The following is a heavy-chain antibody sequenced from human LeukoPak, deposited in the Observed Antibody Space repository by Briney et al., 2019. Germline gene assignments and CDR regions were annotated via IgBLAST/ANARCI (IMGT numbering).Heavy chain of an antibody. J-gene: IGHJ4*02. D-gene: IGHD2-15*01. CDR3: ARELPFDY. CDR1: GFIFSSYG. Sequence: GGSLRLSCAASGFIFSSYGMHWVRQAPGKGLEWVAFIRYDGSNKYYADSVKGRFTISRDNAKNSLYLQMNSLRDEDTAVYYCARELPFDYWGQGTLVTVSS. CDR2: IRYDGSNK. V-gene: IGHV3-30*02.